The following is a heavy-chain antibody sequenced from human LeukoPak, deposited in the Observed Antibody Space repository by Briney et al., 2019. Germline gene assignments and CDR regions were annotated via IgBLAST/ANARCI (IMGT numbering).Heavy chain of an antibody. CDR2: IIGSGGTT. J-gene: IGHJ5*02. CDR1: GFTFSSYS. CDR3: AKAPYQYASGSPNWFDP. D-gene: IGHD3-10*01. Sequence: GGSLRLSCAASGFTFSSYSMNWVRQAPGKGLEWVSAIIGSGGTTYYTNSVKGRFTISRDNFKNTLYLQMNSLRADDTAVYYCAKAPYQYASGSPNWFDPWGQGTLVTVSS. V-gene: IGHV3-23*01.